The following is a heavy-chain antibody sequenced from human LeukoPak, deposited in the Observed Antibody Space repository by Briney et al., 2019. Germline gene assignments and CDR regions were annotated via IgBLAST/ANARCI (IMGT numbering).Heavy chain of an antibody. V-gene: IGHV1-2*02. CDR1: GYTFTSYY. J-gene: IGHJ4*02. CDR2: INPNSGGT. CDR3: TRALGSDY. D-gene: IGHD1-26*01. Sequence: ASVKVSCKASGYTFTSYYMHWVRQAPGQGLEWMGWINPNSGGTNYAQKFQGRVTMTRDTSISTAYMELSSLRSDDTAMYYCTRALGSDYWGQGTLVTVSS.